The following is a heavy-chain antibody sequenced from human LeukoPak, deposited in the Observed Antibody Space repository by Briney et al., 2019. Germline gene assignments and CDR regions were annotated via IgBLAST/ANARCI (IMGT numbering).Heavy chain of an antibody. CDR1: GFTFSSYA. D-gene: IGHD5-18*01. CDR2: ISYDGSNK. V-gene: IGHV3-30*04. CDR3: AKDGGGYSYGYVPDY. J-gene: IGHJ4*02. Sequence: SGGSLRLSCAASGFTFSSYAMHWVRQAPGKGLEWVAVISYDGSNKYYADSVEGRFTISRDNSKNTLYLQMNSLRAEDTAVYYCAKDGGGYSYGYVPDYWGQGTLVTVSS.